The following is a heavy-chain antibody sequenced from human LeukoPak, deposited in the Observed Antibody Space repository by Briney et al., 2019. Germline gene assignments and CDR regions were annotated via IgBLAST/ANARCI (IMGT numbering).Heavy chain of an antibody. CDR1: GFTVSSNY. CDR2: ISGSGGST. V-gene: IGHV3-23*01. D-gene: IGHD3-22*01. CDR3: AKASGYSDY. Sequence: GGSLRLSCAASGFTVSSNYMSWVRQAPGKGLEWVSTISGSGGSTYYADSVKGRFTISRDNSKNTLYLQMNSLRAEDTAVYYCAKASGYSDYWGQGTLVTVSS. J-gene: IGHJ4*02.